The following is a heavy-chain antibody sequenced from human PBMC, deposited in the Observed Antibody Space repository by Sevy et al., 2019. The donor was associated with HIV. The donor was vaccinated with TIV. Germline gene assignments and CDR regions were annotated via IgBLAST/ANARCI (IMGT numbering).Heavy chain of an antibody. CDR3: VKGLGMVQGALLSDDV. J-gene: IGHJ3*01. Sequence: GGSLRLSCAASGFTFSRYGMHWVRQAPGKGLEWVAFIWYDGSTKYYAESVKGRFIISRDNSKDTLYLQMNSLRGDDTSLYYCVKGLGMVQGALLSDDVWGQGTMVTVSS. CDR2: IWYDGSTK. D-gene: IGHD3-10*01. V-gene: IGHV3-30*02. CDR1: GFTFSRYG.